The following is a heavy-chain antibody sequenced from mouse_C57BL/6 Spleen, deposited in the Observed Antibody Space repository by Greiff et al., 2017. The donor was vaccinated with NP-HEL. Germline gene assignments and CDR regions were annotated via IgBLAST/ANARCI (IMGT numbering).Heavy chain of an antibody. J-gene: IGHJ4*01. V-gene: IGHV1-69*01. Sequence: QVQLQQPGAELVMPGASVKLSCKASGYTFTSYWMHWVKQRPGQGLEWIGEIDPSDSYTNYNQKFKGKSTLTVDKSSSTAYMQLSSLTSEDSAVYYCARNYGISYAMDYWGQGTSVTVSS. CDR1: GYTFTSYW. D-gene: IGHD1-1*01. CDR3: ARNYGISYAMDY. CDR2: IDPSDSYT.